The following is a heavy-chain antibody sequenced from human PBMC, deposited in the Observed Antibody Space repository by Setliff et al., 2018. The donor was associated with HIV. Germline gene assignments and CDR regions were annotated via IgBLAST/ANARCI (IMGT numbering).Heavy chain of an antibody. J-gene: IGHJ6*03. CDR1: GYSISSGYY. CDR3: ARGRSRWTYYNYYYMDV. D-gene: IGHD6-13*01. Sequence: CAVSGYSISSGYYWGWIRQPPGKGLEWIGSIYHSGSTYYNPSLKSRVTISVDTSKNQFSLKLSSVTAADTAVYYCARGRSRWTYYNYYYMDVWGKGTTVTVSS. CDR2: IYHSGST. V-gene: IGHV4-38-2*01.